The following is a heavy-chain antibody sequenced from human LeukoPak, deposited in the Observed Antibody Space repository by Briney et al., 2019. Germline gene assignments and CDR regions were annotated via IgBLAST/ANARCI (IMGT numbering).Heavy chain of an antibody. CDR2: INHSGST. J-gene: IGHJ5*02. CDR1: GGSFSGYY. Sequence: SETLSLTCAVYGGSFSGYYWSWIRQPPGKGLEWIGEINHSGSTNYNPSLKSRVTISVDTSKNQFSLKLSSVTAADTAVYYCAREADGSSFTWFDPWGQGTLVTVSS. D-gene: IGHD6-13*01. V-gene: IGHV4-34*01. CDR3: AREADGSSFTWFDP.